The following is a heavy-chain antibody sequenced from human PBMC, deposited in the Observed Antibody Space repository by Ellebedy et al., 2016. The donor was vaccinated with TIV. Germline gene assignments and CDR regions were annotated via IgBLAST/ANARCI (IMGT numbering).Heavy chain of an antibody. D-gene: IGHD3-3*01. J-gene: IGHJ3*02. Sequence: SETLSLXXTVSGGSISSYYWSWIRQPPGKGLEWIGYIYYSGSTNYNPSLKCRVAISVDTSKNQFSLKLSSVTAADTAVYYCASRAIFGMGIDAFDIWGQGTMVTVSS. CDR1: GGSISSYY. CDR2: IYYSGST. CDR3: ASRAIFGMGIDAFDI. V-gene: IGHV4-59*01.